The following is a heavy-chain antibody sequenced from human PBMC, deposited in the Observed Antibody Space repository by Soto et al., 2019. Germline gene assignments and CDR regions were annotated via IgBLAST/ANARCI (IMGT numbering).Heavy chain of an antibody. CDR2: ISGSGGST. CDR3: AKGGEGYYVSSGFSLYYYYYGMDV. CDR1: GFTFSTYA. V-gene: IGHV3-23*01. Sequence: GGSLRLSCAASGFTFSTYAMSWVRQAPGKGLEWVSAISGSGGSTYYADSVKGRFTISRDNSKNTLYLQMNSLRAEDTAVYYCAKGGEGYYVSSGFSLYYYYYGMDVWGQGTTVTVSS. J-gene: IGHJ6*02. D-gene: IGHD3-22*01.